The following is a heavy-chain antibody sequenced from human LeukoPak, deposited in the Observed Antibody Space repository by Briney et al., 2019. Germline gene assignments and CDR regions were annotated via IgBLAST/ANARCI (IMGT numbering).Heavy chain of an antibody. J-gene: IGHJ4*02. Sequence: GGSLTLSCAPSGFTFSSYSMNCVRHAPGEGLECVSSLSSSSSYIYYAASVKGRFTISRDNAKNSLYLQMNSLRAEDTAVYYCARDELGISDYWGQGTLVTVSS. CDR1: GFTFSSYS. D-gene: IGHD7-27*01. CDR3: ARDELGISDY. V-gene: IGHV3-21*01. CDR2: LSSSSSYI.